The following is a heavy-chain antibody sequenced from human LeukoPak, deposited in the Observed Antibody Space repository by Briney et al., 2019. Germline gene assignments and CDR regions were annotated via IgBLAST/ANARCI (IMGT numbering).Heavy chain of an antibody. V-gene: IGHV4-34*01. CDR3: ARRWSPYCSSTSCYGRGWFDP. Sequence: KPSETLSLTCAVYGGSFSGYYWSWIRQPPGKGLEWIGEINHSGSTNYNPSLKSRVTISVDTSKNQFSLKLSSVTAADTAVYYCARRWSPYCSSTSCYGRGWFDPWGQGTLVTVSS. D-gene: IGHD2-2*01. CDR2: INHSGST. J-gene: IGHJ5*02. CDR1: GGSFSGYY.